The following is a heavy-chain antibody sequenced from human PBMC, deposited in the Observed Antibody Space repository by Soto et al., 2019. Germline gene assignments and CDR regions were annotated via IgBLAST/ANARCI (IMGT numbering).Heavy chain of an antibody. J-gene: IGHJ4*02. Sequence: KPSETLSLTCTVSGGSISSGDYYWSWIRQSPGKGLEWIGHVYYSGNTDYNPSLKSRVTISVDTSENQFSLNLSSVTAADTAVYYCARDYSSSSAYWGQGTLVTVSS. CDR2: VYYSGNT. CDR3: ARDYSSSSAY. V-gene: IGHV4-30-4*01. D-gene: IGHD6-6*01. CDR1: GGSISSGDYY.